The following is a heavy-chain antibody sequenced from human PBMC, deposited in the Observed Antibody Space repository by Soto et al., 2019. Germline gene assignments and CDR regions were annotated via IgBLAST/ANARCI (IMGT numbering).Heavy chain of an antibody. D-gene: IGHD2-15*01. J-gene: IGHJ4*02. CDR3: ARSLSGRINKFDHSYCSGGSCYYFDY. V-gene: IGHV1-18*01. CDR1: GYTFTSYG. CDR2: ISAYNGNT. Sequence: ASVKVSCKASGYTFTSYGISWVRQAPGQGLEWMGWISAYNGNTNYAQKLQGRVTMTTNTSTSTAYMELRSLGSDDTAVYYCARSLSGRINKFDHSYCSGGSCYYFDYWGQGTLVTVSS.